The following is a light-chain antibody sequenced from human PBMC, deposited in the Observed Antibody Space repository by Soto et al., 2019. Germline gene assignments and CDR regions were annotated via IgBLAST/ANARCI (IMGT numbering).Light chain of an antibody. V-gene: IGKV1-17*01. Sequence: DIQMTHSPSSLSASVADRVTITCRASQDIGTDLGWYQQKPGKAPERLIYEASVLQSGVPSRFSGSASGTEFTLTISSLQPDDFATYYCQQYRTFGQGTKVDIK. J-gene: IGKJ2*01. CDR2: EAS. CDR1: QDIGTD. CDR3: QQYRT.